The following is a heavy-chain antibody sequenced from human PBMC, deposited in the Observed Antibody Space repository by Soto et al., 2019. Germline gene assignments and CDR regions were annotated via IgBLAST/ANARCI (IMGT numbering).Heavy chain of an antibody. J-gene: IGHJ3*02. CDR2: IIPIFGTA. CDR1: GGTFSSYA. Sequence: QVQLVQSGAEVKKPGSSVKVSCKASGGTFSSYAISWVRQAPGQGLAWMGGIIPIFGTANYAQKFQGRVTINADESTSTAHLALSSLRSEDTAVYYCARIRPTVTTRDDACDIWGQGTMGTVSS. CDR3: ARIRPTVTTRDDACDI. D-gene: IGHD4-17*01. V-gene: IGHV1-69*01.